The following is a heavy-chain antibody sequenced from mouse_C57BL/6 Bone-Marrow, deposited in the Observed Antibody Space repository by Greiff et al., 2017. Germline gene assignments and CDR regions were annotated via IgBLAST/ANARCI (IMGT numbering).Heavy chain of an antibody. V-gene: IGHV1-47*01. D-gene: IGHD1-1*01. J-gene: IGHJ2*01. Sequence: VQLQQSGAELVKPGASVKMSCKASGYTFTTYPIEWMKQNQGKSLEWIGNFHPYNDDTKYTEKFKGKATLTVEKSSNTVYLELSLLTSDDSAVYYCARGSTICDYFDYWGQGTTLTVSS. CDR1: GYTFTTYP. CDR3: ARGSTICDYFDY. CDR2: FHPYNDDT.